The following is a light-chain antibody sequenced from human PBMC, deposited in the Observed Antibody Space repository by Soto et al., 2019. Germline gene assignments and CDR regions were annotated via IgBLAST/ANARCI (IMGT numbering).Light chain of an antibody. J-gene: IGLJ2*01. CDR1: SSDVGGYNY. CDR3: SSFAGSFYWV. V-gene: IGLV2-8*01. CDR2: EVS. Sequence: QSALTQPASVSGSPGQSITISCTGTSSDVGGYNYVSWYQQHPAKAPKLMIYEVSKRPSGVPDRFSGSKSGNTASLTVSGLQAEDEADYYCSSFAGSFYWVFGGGTKLTVL.